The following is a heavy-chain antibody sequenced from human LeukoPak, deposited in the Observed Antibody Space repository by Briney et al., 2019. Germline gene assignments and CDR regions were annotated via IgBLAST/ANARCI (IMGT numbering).Heavy chain of an antibody. D-gene: IGHD2-15*01. Sequence: PGGSLRLSCAASGLTFSDHAMSWFRQAPGEGLEWVAGITSGFTPHYADSVKGRFTISRDNSKNTFHLQLNSLRAEDTAIYYCAKDYSESRVADVFFEYWGQGTLVTVSS. CDR2: ITSGFTP. CDR1: GLTFSDHA. CDR3: AKDYSESRVADVFFEY. V-gene: IGHV3-23*01. J-gene: IGHJ4*02.